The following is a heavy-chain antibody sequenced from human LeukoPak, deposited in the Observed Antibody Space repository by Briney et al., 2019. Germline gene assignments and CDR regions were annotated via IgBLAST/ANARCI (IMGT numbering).Heavy chain of an antibody. CDR1: GGSISSYY. CDR2: IYYSGST. D-gene: IGHD3-3*01. CDR3: ARSRITIFGVVTGFDP. V-gene: IGHV4-59*01. Sequence: NPSGTLSLTCTVSGGSISSYYWSWIRQPPGKGLGWVGDIYYSGSTNYNPSLKSRVTISVDTSKNQFSLKLSSVTAADTAVYYCARSRITIFGVVTGFDPWGQGTLVTVSS. J-gene: IGHJ5*02.